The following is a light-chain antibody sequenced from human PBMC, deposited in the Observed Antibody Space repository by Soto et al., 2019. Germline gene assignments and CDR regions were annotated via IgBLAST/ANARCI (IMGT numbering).Light chain of an antibody. J-gene: IGKJ4*01. CDR1: QSVSSN. CDR3: QQYNNWPFT. CDR2: GAS. Sequence: MTQSPSSLSVSPGERATLSCRASQSVSSNLAWYQQKPGQAPRLLIYGASTRATGIPARFSGSGSGTEFTLTISSLQSEDFAVYYCQQYNNWPFTFGGGTKVEIK. V-gene: IGKV3-15*01.